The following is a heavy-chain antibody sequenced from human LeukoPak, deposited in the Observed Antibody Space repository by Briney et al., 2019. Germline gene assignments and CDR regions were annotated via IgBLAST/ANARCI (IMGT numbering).Heavy chain of an antibody. V-gene: IGHV4-39*01. Sequence: SETLSLICTVSGGSISSGNYYCGWIRQPPGKGLEWIGSIYYSGNTYHNPSLKSRVTMSVDTSKTQVTLELSSGTAADPAVYYCARSIWWLRGVKWFAPWGQGTLVSVSS. J-gene: IGHJ5*02. CDR3: ARSIWWLRGVKWFAP. CDR2: IYYSGNT. CDR1: GGSISSGNYY. D-gene: IGHD5-12*01.